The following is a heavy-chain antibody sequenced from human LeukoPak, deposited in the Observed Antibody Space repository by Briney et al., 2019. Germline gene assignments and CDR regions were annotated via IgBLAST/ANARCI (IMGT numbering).Heavy chain of an antibody. Sequence: GGSLRLSCAASGFTVINYAMNWVRQAPGKGLEWVSTIRESSGDTYYEDSLKGRFTIYRDISKNTAYLQMNSLRFEDRAVYFWSKRPISGDDKSFDYWGQGLLVTVSS. J-gene: IGHJ4*02. CDR3: SKRPISGDDKSFDY. D-gene: IGHD2-21*01. CDR1: GFTVINYA. CDR2: IRESSGDT. V-gene: IGHV3-23*01.